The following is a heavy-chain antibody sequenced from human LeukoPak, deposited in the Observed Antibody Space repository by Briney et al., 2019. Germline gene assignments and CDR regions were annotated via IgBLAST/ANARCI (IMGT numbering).Heavy chain of an antibody. V-gene: IGHV3-30*18. CDR3: AKDRTRLRAAAGFYFDY. Sequence: GGSLRLSCAASGFTFSSYGMHWVRQAPGKGLEWVAVISYDGSNKYYEDSVKGRFTISRDNSKNTLYLQMNSLRAEDTAVYYCAKDRTRLRAAAGFYFDYWGQGTLVTVSS. CDR1: GFTFSSYG. D-gene: IGHD6-13*01. J-gene: IGHJ4*02. CDR2: ISYDGSNK.